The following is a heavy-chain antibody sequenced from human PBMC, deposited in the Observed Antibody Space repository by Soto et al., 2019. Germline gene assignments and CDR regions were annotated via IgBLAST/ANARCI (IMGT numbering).Heavy chain of an antibody. J-gene: IGHJ4*02. CDR3: AREGGGYSYGYEFDY. V-gene: IGHV1-3*01. CDR1: RYTFTSYA. Sequence: ASVKVSCKASRYTFTSYAMHWVRQAPGQRLEWMGWINAGNGNTKYSQKFQGRVTITRDTSASTAYMELSSLRSEDTAVYYCAREGGGYSYGYEFDYWGQGTLVTVSS. D-gene: IGHD5-18*01. CDR2: INAGNGNT.